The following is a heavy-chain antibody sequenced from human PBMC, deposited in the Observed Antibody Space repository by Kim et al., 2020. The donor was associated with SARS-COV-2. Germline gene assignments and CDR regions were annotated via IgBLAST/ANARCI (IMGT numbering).Heavy chain of an antibody. CDR1: GGSISSSSYY. V-gene: IGHV4-39*07. D-gene: IGHD6-19*01. J-gene: IGHJ4*02. CDR3: ARVAQGWYDFDY. CDR2: IYYSGST. Sequence: SETLSLTCTVSGGSISSSSYYWGWIRQPPGKGLEWIGSIYYSGSTYYNPSLKSRVTISVDTSKNQFSLKLSSVTAADTAVYYCARVAQGWYDFDYWGQGTLVTVSS.